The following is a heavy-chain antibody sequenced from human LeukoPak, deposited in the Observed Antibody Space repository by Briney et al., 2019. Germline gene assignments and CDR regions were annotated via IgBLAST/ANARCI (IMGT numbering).Heavy chain of an antibody. J-gene: IGHJ4*02. Sequence: GASVKVSCKASGGTFSSYAISWVRQAPGQGLEWMGGIIPIFGTANYAQKLQGRVTMTTDTSTSTAYMELRSLRSDDTAVYYCARGSSGSYFDYWGQGTLVTVSS. V-gene: IGHV1-69*05. D-gene: IGHD3-10*01. CDR1: GGTFSSYA. CDR2: IIPIFGTA. CDR3: ARGSSGSYFDY.